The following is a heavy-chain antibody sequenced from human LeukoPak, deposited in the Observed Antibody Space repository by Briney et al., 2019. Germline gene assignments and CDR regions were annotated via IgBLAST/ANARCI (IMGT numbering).Heavy chain of an antibody. CDR1: GFTFDDYA. CDR3: AKDTGGRGVINAIHY. J-gene: IGHJ4*02. D-gene: IGHD3-10*01. V-gene: IGHV3-9*01. Sequence: GGSLRLSCAASGFTFDDYAMHWVRQAPGKGLEWVSGISWNSGSIGYADSVKGRFTISRDNAKNSLYLQMNSLRAEDTALYYCAKDTGGRGVINAIHYWGQGTLVTVSS. CDR2: ISWNSGSI.